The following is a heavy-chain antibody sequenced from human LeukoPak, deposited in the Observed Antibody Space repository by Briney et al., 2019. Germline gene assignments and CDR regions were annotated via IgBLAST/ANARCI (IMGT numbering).Heavy chain of an antibody. V-gene: IGHV4-31*03. CDR2: IYYSVST. Sequence: SETLSLTCTVSGGSISSGGYYWGWIRQHPGKGLECIWYIYYSVSTHYNPSLKSRPYISVDPSKNQFSLKLSSVTAAEPDVYYCARGGRSMIVDYWGQGTLVTVSS. CDR3: ARGGRSMIVDY. D-gene: IGHD3-22*01. CDR1: GGSISSGGYY. J-gene: IGHJ4*02.